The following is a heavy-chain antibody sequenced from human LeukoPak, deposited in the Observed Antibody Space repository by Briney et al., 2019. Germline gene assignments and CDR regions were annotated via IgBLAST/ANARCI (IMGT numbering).Heavy chain of an antibody. V-gene: IGHV4-39*01. CDR1: GGSLSSGSNY. J-gene: IGHJ6*03. D-gene: IGHD6-6*01. CDR2: IYYSGRT. CDR3: ARHWLIPARTSYYMDV. Sequence: SETLSLTCTVSGGSLSSGSNYWGWIRQPPGKGLEWVGSIYYSGRTYYNSSLKSRVTISVDTSKNQFSLKLSSVTAADTAVYYCARHWLIPARTSYYMDVWGTGTTVTVSS.